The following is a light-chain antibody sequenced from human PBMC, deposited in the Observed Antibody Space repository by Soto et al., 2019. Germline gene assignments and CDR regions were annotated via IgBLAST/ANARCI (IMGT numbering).Light chain of an antibody. CDR1: SSNIGNNA. CDR3: AVWDDSLNGPV. V-gene: IGLV1-36*01. Sequence: QSVLTQPPSVSEAPRQRVTISCSGSSSNIGNNAVNWYQQLPGKAPKLLIYYDDLLPSGVSDRFSGSKSGTSASLAISGLQSEYEADYYCAVWDDSLNGPVFGGGTQLTVL. CDR2: YDD. J-gene: IGLJ2*01.